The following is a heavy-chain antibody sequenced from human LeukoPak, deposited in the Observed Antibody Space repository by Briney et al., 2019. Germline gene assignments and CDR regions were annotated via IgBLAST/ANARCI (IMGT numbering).Heavy chain of an antibody. CDR2: IVVGSGNT. D-gene: IGHD3-10*01. CDR3: AAVLGSGSYLYYFDY. J-gene: IGHJ4*02. V-gene: IGHV1-58*01. CDR1: GFTFTSSA. Sequence: SVKVSCKASGFTFTSSAVQWVRQARGQRLEWIGWIVVGSGNTNYAQKSQERVTITRDMSTSTAYMELSSLRSEDTAVYYCAAVLGSGSYLYYFDYWGQGTLVTVSS.